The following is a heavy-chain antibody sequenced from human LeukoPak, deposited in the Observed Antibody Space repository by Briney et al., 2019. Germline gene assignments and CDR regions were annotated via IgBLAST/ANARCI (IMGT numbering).Heavy chain of an antibody. CDR3: ARAIRSGGHYYYYYMDV. Sequence: SVKVSCKASGGTFSSYAISWVRQAPGQGLEWMGGIIPIFGTANYAQKFQGRVTITADESTSTAYMELSSLRSEDTAVYYCARAIRSGGHYYYYYMDVWGKGTTVTVSS. J-gene: IGHJ6*03. CDR2: IIPIFGTA. V-gene: IGHV1-69*01. D-gene: IGHD4-17*01. CDR1: GGTFSSYA.